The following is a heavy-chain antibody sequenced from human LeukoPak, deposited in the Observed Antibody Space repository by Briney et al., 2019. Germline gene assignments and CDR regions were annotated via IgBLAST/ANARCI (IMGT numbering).Heavy chain of an antibody. CDR1: GFTFRDFA. J-gene: IGHJ2*01. V-gene: IGHV3-23*01. Sequence: PGGSLRLSCAASGFTFRDFAMSWVRQAPGKGLEWVSAISGDAHSTYYADSLKGRFTISRDNSKNTLYLQMNSLRADDTAVYYCGRRPVNGVTAYWYFDLWGRGTLVTVSS. D-gene: IGHD2-21*02. CDR3: GRRPVNGVTAYWYFDL. CDR2: ISGDAHST.